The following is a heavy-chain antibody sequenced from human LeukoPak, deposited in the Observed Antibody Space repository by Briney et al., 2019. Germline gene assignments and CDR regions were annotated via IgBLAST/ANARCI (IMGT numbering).Heavy chain of an antibody. CDR3: ARYQDDSSGDIASDI. J-gene: IGHJ3*02. CDR1: GYSFTGYY. CDR2: INPNSGGT. Sequence: ASVKVSCKASGYSFTGYYMHWVRQAPGQGLEWMGWINPNSGGTEYAQKFQGRVTMTRDTSISTGYMELSRLGSDDTAVYYCARYQDDSSGDIASDIWGQGTIVTVSS. D-gene: IGHD3-22*01. V-gene: IGHV1-2*02.